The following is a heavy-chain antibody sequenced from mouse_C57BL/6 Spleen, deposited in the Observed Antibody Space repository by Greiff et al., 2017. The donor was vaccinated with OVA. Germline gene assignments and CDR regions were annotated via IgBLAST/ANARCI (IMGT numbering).Heavy chain of an antibody. Sequence: QVQLQQPGAELVKPGASVKLSCKASGYTFTSYWMHWVKQRPGQGLEWIGMIHPSSGSTNYNEKFKSKATLTVDKSSSTAYMQLSSLTSEDSAVYYCASWADYRSSAYAMDYWGQGTSVTVSS. CDR2: IHPSSGST. D-gene: IGHD2-4*01. CDR3: ASWADYRSSAYAMDY. J-gene: IGHJ4*01. CDR1: GYTFTSYW. V-gene: IGHV1-64*01.